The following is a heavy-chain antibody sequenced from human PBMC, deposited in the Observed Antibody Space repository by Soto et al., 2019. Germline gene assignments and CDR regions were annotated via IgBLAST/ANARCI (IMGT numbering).Heavy chain of an antibody. CDR2: ISGSGGST. CDR3: GDPPELLWFGELLSGDAFDI. D-gene: IGHD3-10*01. V-gene: IGHV3-23*01. CDR1: GFTFSSYA. Sequence: EVQLLESGGGLVQPGGSLRLSCAASGFTFSSYAMSWVRQAPGKGLEWVSAISGSGGSTYYADSVKGRFTISRDNSKNTLYLQMNSLGAEDSDVYYCGDPPELLWFGELLSGDAFDIWGQGTMVTVSS. J-gene: IGHJ3*02.